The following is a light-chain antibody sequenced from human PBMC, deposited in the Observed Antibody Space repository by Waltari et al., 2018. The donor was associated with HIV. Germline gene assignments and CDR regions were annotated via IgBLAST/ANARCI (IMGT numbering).Light chain of an antibody. Sequence: DIQMTQSPSSLSASVGDRVTITCRASQAISNSLAWYQQKPGKAPKLLLYAASRLESGVPSRFSGSRSGTDYALTISSLQPGDFAVYYCQQYFSPPPLTFGGGTKVEIK. CDR2: AAS. V-gene: IGKV1-NL1*01. J-gene: IGKJ4*01. CDR3: QQYFSPPPLT. CDR1: QAISNS.